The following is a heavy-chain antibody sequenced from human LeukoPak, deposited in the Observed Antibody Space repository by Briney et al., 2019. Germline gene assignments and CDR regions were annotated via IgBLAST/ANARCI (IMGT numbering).Heavy chain of an antibody. D-gene: IGHD3-9*01. J-gene: IGHJ4*02. CDR1: GFTVSSNY. CDR2: IYSGGST. Sequence: GGSLRLSCAASGFTVSSNYMSWVRQAPGKGLEWVSVIYSGGSTYYADSVKGRFTISRDNSENTLYLQMNSLRAEDTAVYYCAKDHIKGPNYDILTGDLYFDYWGQGTLVTVSS. V-gene: IGHV3-53*01. CDR3: AKDHIKGPNYDILTGDLYFDY.